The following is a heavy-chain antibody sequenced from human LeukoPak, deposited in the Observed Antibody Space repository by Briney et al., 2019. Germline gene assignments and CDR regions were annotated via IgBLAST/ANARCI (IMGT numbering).Heavy chain of an antibody. CDR1: GGSISSYY. Sequence: SGTLSLTCTVSGGSISSYYWSWIRQPPGKGLEWIGYIYYSGSTNYNPSLKSRVTISVDTSKNQFSLKLSSVTAADTAVYYCARAYSGSYYPFDYWGQGTLVTVSS. J-gene: IGHJ4*02. CDR2: IYYSGST. CDR3: ARAYSGSYYPFDY. V-gene: IGHV4-59*01. D-gene: IGHD1-26*01.